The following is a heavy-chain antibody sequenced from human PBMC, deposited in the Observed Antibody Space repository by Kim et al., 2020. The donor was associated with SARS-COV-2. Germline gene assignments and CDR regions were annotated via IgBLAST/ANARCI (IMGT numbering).Heavy chain of an antibody. J-gene: IGHJ5*02. V-gene: IGHV4-39*07. CDR3: ARTETLDLPRIAAAGYNWFDP. D-gene: IGHD6-13*01. Sequence: SETLSLTCTVSGGSISSSSYYWGWIRQPPGKGLEWIGSIYYSGSTYYNPSLKSRVTISVDTSKNQFSLKLSSVTAADTAVYYCARTETLDLPRIAAAGYNWFDPWGQGTLVTVSS. CDR2: IYYSGST. CDR1: GGSISSSSYY.